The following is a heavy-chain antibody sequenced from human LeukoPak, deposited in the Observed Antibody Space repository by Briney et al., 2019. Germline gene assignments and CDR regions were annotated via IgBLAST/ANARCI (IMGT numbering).Heavy chain of an antibody. Sequence: PSDTLSLTCTVSGGSISSSNYYWGWIRQPPGKGLEWIGSIYYSGTTYYSSSLKSRVIISVDTSKNQFSLKLSSVTATDTAVYYCARHEAQDFDYWGQGTLVTVSS. CDR1: GGSISSSNYY. V-gene: IGHV4-39*01. CDR3: ARHEAQDFDY. J-gene: IGHJ4*02. CDR2: IYYSGTT.